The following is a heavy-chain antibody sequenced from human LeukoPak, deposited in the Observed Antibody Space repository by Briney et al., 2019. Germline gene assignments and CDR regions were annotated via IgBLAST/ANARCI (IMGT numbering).Heavy chain of an antibody. CDR3: ARDLGDYADY. J-gene: IGHJ4*02. CDR1: GGTFSSYA. Sequence: ASVKVSCKASGGTFSSYAISWVRQAPGQGLEWMGRINPNSGGTNYAQKFQGRVTMTRDTSISTAYMELSRLRSDDTAVYYCARDLGDYADYWGQGTLVTVSS. CDR2: INPNSGGT. V-gene: IGHV1-2*06. D-gene: IGHD4-17*01.